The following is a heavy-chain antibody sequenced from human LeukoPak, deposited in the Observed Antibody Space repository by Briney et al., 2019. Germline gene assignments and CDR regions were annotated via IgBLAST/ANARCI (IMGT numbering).Heavy chain of an antibody. D-gene: IGHD3-10*01. Sequence: SETLSLTCAVYGGSFSGYYWSWIRQPPGKGLEWIGEINHSGSTNYNPSLKSRVTISVDTSKNQFSLGLTSVTVTDTAVYYCARSDYGSGTHYDSWGQGTLVTVSS. J-gene: IGHJ4*02. CDR1: GGSFSGYY. CDR3: ARSDYGSGTHYDS. V-gene: IGHV4-34*01. CDR2: INHSGST.